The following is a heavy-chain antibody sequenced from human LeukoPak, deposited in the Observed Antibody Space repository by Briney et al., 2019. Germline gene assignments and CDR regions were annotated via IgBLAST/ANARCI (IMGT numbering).Heavy chain of an antibody. CDR1: GFTFSSYG. V-gene: IGHV3-30*03. J-gene: IGHJ4*02. D-gene: IGHD4-17*01. CDR2: ISYDGSNK. Sequence: GGSLRLSCAASGFTFSSYGMHWVRQAPGKGLEWVAVISYDGSNKYYADSVKGRFTISRDNSKNTLYLQMNSLRAEDTAVYYCARDSYGDYDSFFDYWGQGTLVTVSS. CDR3: ARDSYGDYDSFFDY.